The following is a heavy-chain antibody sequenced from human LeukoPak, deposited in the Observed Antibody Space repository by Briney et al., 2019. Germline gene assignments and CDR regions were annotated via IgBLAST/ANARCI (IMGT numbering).Heavy chain of an antibody. CDR3: ARGATMVRGVTRPYNWFDP. CDR2: INHSGST. J-gene: IGHJ5*02. Sequence: PSETLSLTCAVYGGSFSGYYWSWIRQPPGKGLEWIGEINHSGSTNYNPSLKSRVTISVDTSKNQFSLKLSSVTAADTAVYYCARGATMVRGVTRPYNWFDPWGQGTLVTVSS. D-gene: IGHD3-10*01. CDR1: GGSFSGYY. V-gene: IGHV4-34*01.